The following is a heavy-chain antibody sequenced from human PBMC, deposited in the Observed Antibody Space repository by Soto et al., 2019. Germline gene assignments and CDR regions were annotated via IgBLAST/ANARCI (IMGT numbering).Heavy chain of an antibody. J-gene: IGHJ4*02. Sequence: QVQLVQSGAEVKKPGSSVKVSCKASGGTFSSYAISWVRQAPGQGLEWMGGIIPIFGTANYAQKFQGRVXXXXXXXXXXAYMELSSLRSEDTAVYYCAGRWKYSSSDSFDYWGQGTLVTVSS. CDR3: AGRWKYSSSDSFDY. CDR2: IIPIFGTA. CDR1: GGTFSSYA. V-gene: IGHV1-69*01. D-gene: IGHD6-6*01.